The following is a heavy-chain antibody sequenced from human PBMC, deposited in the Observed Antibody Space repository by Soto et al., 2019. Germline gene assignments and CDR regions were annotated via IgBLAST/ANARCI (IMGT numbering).Heavy chain of an antibody. CDR3: ARSWGVYCSSTSCYSPWFDP. CDR2: ISSSSSYI. J-gene: IGHJ5*02. V-gene: IGHV3-21*01. Sequence: GGSLRLSCAASGFTFSSYSMNWVRQAPGKGLEWVSSISSSSSYIYYADSVKGRFTISRDNAKNSLYLQMNSLRAEDTAVYYCARSWGVYCSSTSCYSPWFDPWGQGTLVTVSS. CDR1: GFTFSSYS. D-gene: IGHD2-2*02.